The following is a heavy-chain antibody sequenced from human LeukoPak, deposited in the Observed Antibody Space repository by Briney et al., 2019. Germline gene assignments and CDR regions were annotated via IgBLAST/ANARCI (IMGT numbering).Heavy chain of an antibody. D-gene: IGHD3-16*02. CDR3: ARADTVRLGELSHFDY. V-gene: IGHV1-18*01. CDR1: GYTFATYG. Sequence: ASVKVSCKASGYTFATYGISWVRQAPGQGLEWMGWTSTYNGNTNYAQKLQGRVTMTTDTSTSTAYMELRTLRSDDTAVYYCARADTVRLGELSHFDYWGQGTLVTVSS. J-gene: IGHJ4*02. CDR2: TSTYNGNT.